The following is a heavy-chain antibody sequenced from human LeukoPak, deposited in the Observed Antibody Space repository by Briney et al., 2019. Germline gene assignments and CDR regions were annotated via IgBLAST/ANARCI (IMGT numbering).Heavy chain of an antibody. CDR1: GFTFSSYS. J-gene: IGHJ4*02. CDR2: ISSSSSTI. D-gene: IGHD4-17*01. Sequence: PGGSLRLSCAASGFTFSSYSMNWVRQAPGKGLEWVSYISSSSSTIYYADSVKGRFTISRDNAKNSLYLQMNSLRAEGTAVYYCAIDLYGDYDPRGYWGQGTLVTVSS. V-gene: IGHV3-48*04. CDR3: AIDLYGDYDPRGY.